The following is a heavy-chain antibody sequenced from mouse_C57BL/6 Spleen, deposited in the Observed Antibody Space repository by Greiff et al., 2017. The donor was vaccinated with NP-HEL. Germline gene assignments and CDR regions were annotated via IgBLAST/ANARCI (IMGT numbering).Heavy chain of an antibody. Sequence: QVQLKESGPELVKPGASVKISCKASGYAFSSSWMNWVKQRPGKGLEWIGRIYPGDGDTNYNGKFKGKATLTADKSSSTAYMQLSSLTSEDSAVYFCARVENYYGNLDYWGQGTTLTVSS. D-gene: IGHD2-1*01. CDR1: GYAFSSSW. CDR2: IYPGDGDT. V-gene: IGHV1-82*01. J-gene: IGHJ2*01. CDR3: ARVENYYGNLDY.